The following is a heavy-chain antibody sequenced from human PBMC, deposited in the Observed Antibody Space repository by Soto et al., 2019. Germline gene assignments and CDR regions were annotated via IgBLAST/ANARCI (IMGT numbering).Heavy chain of an antibody. CDR1: PLTFDNFA. CDR3: AKDRMPVSGTLFDF. V-gene: IGHV3-23*01. J-gene: IGHJ4*02. CDR2: ISVDGRDT. Sequence: PGGSLRLSCAASPLTFDNFAMSWVRQAPGKGLEWVSTISVDGRDTYYADSVKGRFTISRDNSKNTVYLQMNSLRGEDTAVYYCAKDRMPVSGTLFDFWGQGILVTVSS. D-gene: IGHD6-19*01.